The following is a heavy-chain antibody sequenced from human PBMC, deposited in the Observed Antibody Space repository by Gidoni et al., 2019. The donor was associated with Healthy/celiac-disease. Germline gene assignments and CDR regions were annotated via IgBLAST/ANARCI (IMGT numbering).Heavy chain of an antibody. D-gene: IGHD5-18*01. J-gene: IGHJ4*02. CDR2: IWYDGSNK. CDR1: GFTFSSYG. CDR3: AREGYSYATGFDY. Sequence: QVQLVESGGGVVQPGRSLRLSCAASGFTFSSYGMHWVRQAPGKGLECVAVIWYDGSNKYYADSVKGRFTISRDNSKNTLYLQMNSLRAEDTAVYYCAREGYSYATGFDYWGQGTLVTVSS. V-gene: IGHV3-33*01.